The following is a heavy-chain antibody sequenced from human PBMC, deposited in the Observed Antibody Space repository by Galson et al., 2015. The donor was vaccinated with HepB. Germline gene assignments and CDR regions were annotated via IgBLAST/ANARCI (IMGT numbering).Heavy chain of an antibody. V-gene: IGHV3-7*03. Sequence: SLRLSCAASGFTFSSYWMSWVRQAPGKGLEWVANIKQDGSEKYYVDSVKGRFTISRDNAKNSLYLQMNSLRAEDTAVYYCARSLYCSGGSCYSEDYDYWGQGTLVTVSS. CDR1: GFTFSSYW. CDR3: ARSLYCSGGSCYSEDYDY. CDR2: IKQDGSEK. D-gene: IGHD2-15*01. J-gene: IGHJ4*02.